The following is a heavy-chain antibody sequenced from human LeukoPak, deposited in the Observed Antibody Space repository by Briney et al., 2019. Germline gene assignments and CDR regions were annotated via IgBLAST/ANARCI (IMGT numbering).Heavy chain of an antibody. CDR3: ARDREAVGVDY. CDR1: GGSFSGYY. Sequence: SETLSLTCAVYGGSFSGYYWSWIRQPPGKGLEWIGEINHSGSTNYNPSLKSRVTISVDTSKNQFSLKLSSVTAADTAVYYCARDREAVGVDYWGQGTLVTVSS. D-gene: IGHD6-19*01. J-gene: IGHJ4*02. V-gene: IGHV4-34*01. CDR2: INHSGST.